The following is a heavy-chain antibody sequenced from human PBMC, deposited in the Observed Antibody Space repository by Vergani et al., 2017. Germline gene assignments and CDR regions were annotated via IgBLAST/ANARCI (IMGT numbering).Heavy chain of an antibody. CDR3: ARGAAGLRDAFDI. J-gene: IGHJ3*02. D-gene: IGHD3-16*01. Sequence: QVQLQESGPGLVKPSETLSLTCTVSGGSISSYYWSWIRQPPGKGLEWIGYIYYSGSTNYNPSLKSRVTLSVDTSKNQFSLKLSSVTAADTAVYYCARGAAGLRDAFDIGGQGTMVTGSS. CDR1: GGSISSYY. CDR2: IYYSGST. V-gene: IGHV4-59*01.